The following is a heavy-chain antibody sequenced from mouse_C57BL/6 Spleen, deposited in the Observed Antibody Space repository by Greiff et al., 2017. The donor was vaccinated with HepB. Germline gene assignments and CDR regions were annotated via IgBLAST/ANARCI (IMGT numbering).Heavy chain of an antibody. D-gene: IGHD1-1*01. CDR2: IWWDDDT. CDR3: ARMRTTVVAPYSFDY. CDR1: GFSLSTFGMG. V-gene: IGHV8-8*01. J-gene: IGHJ2*01. Sequence: QVTLNECGPGLLQPSQTLSLTCSFSGFSLSTFGMGVGWLRQPSGMGLEWLAHIWWDDDTYYNPALKSRLTISKDTSKNQVILKIANVDTADTATYYCARMRTTVVAPYSFDYWGQGTTLTVSS.